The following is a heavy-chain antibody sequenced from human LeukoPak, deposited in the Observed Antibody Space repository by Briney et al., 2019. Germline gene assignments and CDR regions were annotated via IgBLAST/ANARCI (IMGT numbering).Heavy chain of an antibody. CDR2: VFHSGST. CDR3: ARRHSSHFDY. J-gene: IGHJ4*02. V-gene: IGHV4-4*02. CDR1: GVSIRSSTNW. Sequence: SGTLSLTCTVSGVSIRSSTNWWTWVRQAPGKGLEWIGEVFHSGSTNYNPSLKSRVTMSADKSKNQFSLKLSSVTAADTAVYYCARRHSSHFDYWGQGTLVTVSS.